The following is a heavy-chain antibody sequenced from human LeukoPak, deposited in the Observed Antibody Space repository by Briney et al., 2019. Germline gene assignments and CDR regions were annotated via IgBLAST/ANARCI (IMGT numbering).Heavy chain of an antibody. CDR3: ARGHSTGCFDY. Sequence: GGSLRLSCAASGFTFSSYWIHWVRQAPGKGLVWVSRINSGGSDSIYADSVKGRFTISRDNAQNTVYLQMNSLRAEDTAIYYCARGHSTGCFDYWGQGTLVTVSA. J-gene: IGHJ4*02. V-gene: IGHV3-74*01. CDR1: GFTFSSYW. D-gene: IGHD1-14*01. CDR2: INSGGSDS.